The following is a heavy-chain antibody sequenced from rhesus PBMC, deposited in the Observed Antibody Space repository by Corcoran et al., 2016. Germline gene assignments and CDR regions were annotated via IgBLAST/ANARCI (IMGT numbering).Heavy chain of an antibody. CDR3: ARHYYDSGYYVFGAFDF. Sequence: QLQLQESGPGLVKPSETLSLTCAVSGGSISSNYWSWIRQPPGKGLEWIGSISCSGGSTDDNPSLKSRVTISTDTSKNQFSLKLSSVTAADTAVYYCARHYYDSGYYVFGAFDFWGQGLRVTVSS. J-gene: IGHJ3*01. D-gene: IGHD3-28*01. V-gene: IGHV4-173*01. CDR2: ISCSGGST. CDR1: GGSISSNY.